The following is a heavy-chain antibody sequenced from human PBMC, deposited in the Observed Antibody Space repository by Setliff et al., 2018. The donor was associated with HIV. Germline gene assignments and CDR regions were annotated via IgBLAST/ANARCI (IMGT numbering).Heavy chain of an antibody. Sequence: SETLSLTCAVYGGSFSGSYWSWIRQPPGKGLEWIGEINHSGSTNYSPSLKSRVTISVDTSKNQFSLKVNSVTAADTAVYYCARGGVYYYDSSGWSMDYWGQGTLVTVSS. CDR1: GGSFSGSY. J-gene: IGHJ4*02. CDR3: ARGGVYYYDSSGWSMDY. D-gene: IGHD3-22*01. CDR2: INHSGST. V-gene: IGHV4-34*01.